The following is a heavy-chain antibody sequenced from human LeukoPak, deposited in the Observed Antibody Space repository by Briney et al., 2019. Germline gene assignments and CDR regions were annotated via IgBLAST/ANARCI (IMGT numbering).Heavy chain of an antibody. CDR3: VRDNAAADGALDY. D-gene: IGHD5-24*01. CDR1: GFTFSSHG. Sequence: PGGSLRLSCVASGFTFSSHGMHWVRQAPGKGLEWVAVIWYDGSHRYYPDSVKGRFTISRDNSKNTLFLQMDSLGVDDTAVYYCVRDNAAADGALDYWGQGSLVTVSS. V-gene: IGHV3-33*01. CDR2: IWYDGSHR. J-gene: IGHJ4*02.